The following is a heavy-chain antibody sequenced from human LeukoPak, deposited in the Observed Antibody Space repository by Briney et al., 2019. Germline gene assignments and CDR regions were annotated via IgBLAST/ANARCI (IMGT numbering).Heavy chain of an antibody. V-gene: IGHV3-30*18. J-gene: IGHJ4*02. CDR1: GFTFSSYG. D-gene: IGHD5-18*01. CDR3: AKSSGIQLWLHFDY. Sequence: GRSLRLSCAASGFTFSSYGIHWVRQAPGKGLEWVAVISYDGSNKYYADSVKGRFTISRDNSKNTLYLQMNSLRAEDTAVYYCAKSSGIQLWLHFDYWGQGTLVTVSS. CDR2: ISYDGSNK.